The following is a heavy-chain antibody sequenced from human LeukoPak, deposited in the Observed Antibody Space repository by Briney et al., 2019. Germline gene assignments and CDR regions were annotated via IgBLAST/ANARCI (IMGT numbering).Heavy chain of an antibody. Sequence: ASVKVSRKASGYTFTTYDINWVRQATGHEVEWMGWMNPNSVNTGYTQKFQGRVTMTRNTSIRTDYMELSSLRSEDTAGYYCARGRGSGHKENWFDPWGQGTHVTVCS. CDR1: GYTFTTYD. CDR3: ARGRGSGHKENWFDP. CDR2: MNPNSVNT. D-gene: IGHD6-19*01. J-gene: IGHJ5*02. V-gene: IGHV1-8*01.